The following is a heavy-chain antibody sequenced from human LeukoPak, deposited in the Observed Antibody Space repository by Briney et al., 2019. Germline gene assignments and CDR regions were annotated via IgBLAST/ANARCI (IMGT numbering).Heavy chain of an antibody. CDR1: GGSFSGYY. V-gene: IGHV4-34*01. D-gene: IGHD6-6*01. CDR2: INHGGST. J-gene: IGHJ5*02. Sequence: PSETLSLTCAVYGGSFSGYYWSWIRQPPGKGLEWIGEINHGGSTNYNPSLKSRVTISVDTSKNQFSLKLSSVTAADTAVYYCARGPHSSSSGRVGWFDPWGQGTLVTVSS. CDR3: ARGPHSSSSGRVGWFDP.